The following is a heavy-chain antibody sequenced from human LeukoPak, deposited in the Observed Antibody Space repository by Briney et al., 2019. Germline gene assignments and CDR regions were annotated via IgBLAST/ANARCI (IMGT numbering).Heavy chain of an antibody. CDR3: ARLLVVAATNWFDP. J-gene: IGHJ5*02. Sequence: GASLKISCKGSGSSFTSYWIGWVRQMPGKGLEWMGIIYPGDSDTRYSPSFQGQVTISADKSISTAYLQWSSLKASDTAMYYCARLLVVAATNWFDPWGQGTLVTVSS. CDR2: IYPGDSDT. CDR1: GSSFTSYW. D-gene: IGHD2-15*01. V-gene: IGHV5-51*01.